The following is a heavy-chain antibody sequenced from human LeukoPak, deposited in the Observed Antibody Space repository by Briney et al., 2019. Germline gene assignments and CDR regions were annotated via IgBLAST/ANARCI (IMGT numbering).Heavy chain of an antibody. CDR1: GFTFSNYA. V-gene: IGHV3-23*01. D-gene: IGHD4/OR15-4a*01. Sequence: GGSLRLSCTTSGFTFSNYAMSWVRQALGKGLEWVSGINGRGDSTVYADAVKGRFTISRDNFKSTLYLQMNSLRVEDTAGYYCAKDQGSGHGAYTWGTFDFWGLETLVTVSS. J-gene: IGHJ4*01. CDR2: INGRGDST. CDR3: AKDQGSGHGAYTWGTFDF.